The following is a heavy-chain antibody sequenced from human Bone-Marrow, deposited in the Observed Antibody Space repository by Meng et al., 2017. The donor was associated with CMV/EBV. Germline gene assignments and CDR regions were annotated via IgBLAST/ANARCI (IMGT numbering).Heavy chain of an antibody. V-gene: IGHV3-48*03. CDR3: ARDPRRGYSYGYQYDY. CDR2: ISSSGSTI. Sequence: GESLKISCAASGFTFSSYEMNWVRQAPGKGLEWVSYISSSGSTIYYADSVKGRFTTSRDNAKNSLYLQMNSLRAEDTAVYYCARDPRRGYSYGYQYDYWGQGTLVTVSS. J-gene: IGHJ4*02. CDR1: GFTFSSYE. D-gene: IGHD5-18*01.